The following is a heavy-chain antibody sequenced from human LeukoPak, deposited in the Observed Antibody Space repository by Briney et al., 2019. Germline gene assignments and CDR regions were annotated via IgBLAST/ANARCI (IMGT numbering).Heavy chain of an antibody. V-gene: IGHV1-46*01. Sequence: ASVKVSCKASGYTFTGYYMHWVRQAPGQGLEWMGIINPSGGSTSYAQKFQGRVTMTRDTSTSTVYMELSSLRSEDTAVYYCARDRSRYYGLDPWGQGTLVTVSS. D-gene: IGHD2/OR15-2a*01. CDR2: INPSGGST. CDR3: ARDRSRYYGLDP. CDR1: GYTFTGYY. J-gene: IGHJ5*02.